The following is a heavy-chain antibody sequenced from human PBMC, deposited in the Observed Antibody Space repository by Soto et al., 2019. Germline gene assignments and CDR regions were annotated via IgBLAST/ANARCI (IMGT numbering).Heavy chain of an antibody. CDR2: ISSNGSST. V-gene: IGHV3-64*02. CDR1: GFTFSSYA. Sequence: GGSLRLSCAASGFTFSSYAMHWVRQAPGKGLECVSRISSNGSSTYYADSVKGRFTISRDNAKKTLYFQMNSLTAADTAVYYCARDLENCGGECSSAFDIWGQGTMVTVSS. D-gene: IGHD2-21*01. J-gene: IGHJ3*02. CDR3: ARDLENCGGECSSAFDI.